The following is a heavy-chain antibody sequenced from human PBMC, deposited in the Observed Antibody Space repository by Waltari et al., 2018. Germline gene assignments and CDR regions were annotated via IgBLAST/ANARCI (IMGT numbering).Heavy chain of an antibody. Sequence: EEVGGYLVPPGGSMRLSCGGPGFTFGGHNINWVRQTPGKGMEWISHISPAGYDKLYAASVKGRFTISRDSAKSVFLEMSRLRAEDTGVYYCVRSLYINYGREGFEEWGPGTMVTVSS. CDR1: GFTFGGHN. D-gene: IGHD3-16*01. V-gene: IGHV3-48*03. J-gene: IGHJ3*01. CDR2: ISPAGYDK. CDR3: VRSLYINYGREGFEE.